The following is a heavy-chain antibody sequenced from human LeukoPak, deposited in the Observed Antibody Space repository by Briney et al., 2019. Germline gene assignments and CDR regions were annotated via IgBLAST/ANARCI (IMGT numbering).Heavy chain of an antibody. CDR3: ARDGNYRVADDI. Sequence: GGSLRLSCAASGFTFSTYAMSWVRQAPGKGLEWVSHISRVGDNIYYADSVKGRFTISRDNSKSTLYLQMNSLRAEDTAVYYCARDGNYRVADDIWGQGTMVTVSS. D-gene: IGHD3-10*01. CDR1: GFTFSTYA. CDR2: ISRVGDNI. J-gene: IGHJ3*02. V-gene: IGHV3-23*01.